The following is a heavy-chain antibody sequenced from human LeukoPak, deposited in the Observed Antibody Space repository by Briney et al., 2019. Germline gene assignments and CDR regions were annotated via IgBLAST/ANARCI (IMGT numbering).Heavy chain of an antibody. CDR3: VRGGGFDY. CDR2: ISGGGGTV. CDR1: GFTFSTYT. D-gene: IGHD3-3*01. V-gene: IGHV3-48*02. J-gene: IGHJ4*02. Sequence: TGGSLRLSCAASGFTFSTYTMSWVRQAPGKGLEWVSYISGGGGTVYYADSVKGRFTISRDIAKNSLYLQMNSLRDEDTALYYCVRGGGFDYWGQGTLVTVS.